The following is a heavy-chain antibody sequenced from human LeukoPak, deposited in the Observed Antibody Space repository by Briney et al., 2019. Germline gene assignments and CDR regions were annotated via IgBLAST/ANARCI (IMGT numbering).Heavy chain of an antibody. J-gene: IGHJ4*02. CDR3: ARGRGSYSADY. CDR2: LSYDGSNE. Sequence: PGGSLRLSCAASRFTFSNYPMHWVRQAPGEGLEWVALLSYDGSNECYADSVKGRFTISRDNSKNTLYLQMNSLRAEDSAVYYCARGRGSYSADYWGQGTLVTVSS. CDR1: RFTFSNYP. D-gene: IGHD1-26*01. V-gene: IGHV3-30-3*01.